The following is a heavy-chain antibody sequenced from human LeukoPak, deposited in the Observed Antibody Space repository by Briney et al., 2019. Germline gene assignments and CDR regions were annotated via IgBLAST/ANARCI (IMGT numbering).Heavy chain of an antibody. CDR1: GGSFSGYY. D-gene: IGHD6-13*01. CDR2: INHSGST. J-gene: IGHJ6*02. Sequence: SETLSLTCAVYGGSFSGYYWSWIRQPPGKGLERIGEINHSGSTNYNPSLKSRVTISVDTSKNQFSLKLSSVTAADTAVYYCARIRIAAARYYYYGMDVWGQGTTVTVSS. V-gene: IGHV4-34*01. CDR3: ARIRIAAARYYYYGMDV.